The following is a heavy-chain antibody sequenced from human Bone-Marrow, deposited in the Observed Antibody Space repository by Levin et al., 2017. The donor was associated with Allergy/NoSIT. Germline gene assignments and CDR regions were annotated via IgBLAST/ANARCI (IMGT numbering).Heavy chain of an antibody. CDR1: GGSISSSNW. J-gene: IGHJ4*02. CDR2: IYHSGST. D-gene: IGHD3-16*02. Sequence: PSETLSLTCAVSGGSISSSNWWSWVRQPPGKGLEWIGEIYHSGSTNYNPSLKSRVTISVDRSKNQFSLKLSSVTAADTAVYYCARLEGRGDQYIWGSFRLQTYFDYWGQGTLVTVSS. V-gene: IGHV4-4*02. CDR3: ARLEGRGDQYIWGSFRLQTYFDY.